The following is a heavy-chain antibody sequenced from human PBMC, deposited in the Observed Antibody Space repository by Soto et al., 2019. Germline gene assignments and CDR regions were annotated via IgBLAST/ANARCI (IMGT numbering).Heavy chain of an antibody. J-gene: IGHJ4*02. Sequence: QVQLAESGGGVVQPGRSLRLSCAASGFTFSNYGIHWVRQAPGNGLEWVAVISRDGSVRYYADSVKGRFTISRDNSKNTLYLQVNNLRAEDTAVYYCAKEYCGGHCSSDYFDYWGQGTLVTVSS. CDR3: AKEYCGGHCSSDYFDY. CDR2: ISRDGSVR. V-gene: IGHV3-30*18. D-gene: IGHD2-21*01. CDR1: GFTFSNYG.